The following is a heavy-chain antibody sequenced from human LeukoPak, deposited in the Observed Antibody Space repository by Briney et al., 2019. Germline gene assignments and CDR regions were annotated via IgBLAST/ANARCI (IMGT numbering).Heavy chain of an antibody. CDR1: GFTFSIYG. Sequence: PGGSLRLSCLASGFTFSIYGMHWVRQAPGKGLERVALISRDGSEKYYADSVKGRFTISRDNSKNTLYLQMNSLRAEDTAVYYCVSFYETYWGRGTLVTVSS. V-gene: IGHV3-30*03. CDR2: ISRDGSEK. CDR3: VSFYETY. J-gene: IGHJ4*02. D-gene: IGHD2/OR15-2a*01.